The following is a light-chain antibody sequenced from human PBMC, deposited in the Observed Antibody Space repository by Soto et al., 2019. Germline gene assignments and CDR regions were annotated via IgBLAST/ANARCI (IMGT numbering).Light chain of an antibody. J-gene: IGKJ1*01. V-gene: IGKV1-39*01. CDR3: QQSYSTPPGT. CDR1: QDIATY. Sequence: DIQMTQSPSSLSASVGNRVTITCQARQDIATYLNWYQQKPGKAPKLLIYATSSLQSGVPSRFSGSGSGTDFTLTISSLQPEDFATYYCQQSYSTPPGTFGQGTKVDIK. CDR2: ATS.